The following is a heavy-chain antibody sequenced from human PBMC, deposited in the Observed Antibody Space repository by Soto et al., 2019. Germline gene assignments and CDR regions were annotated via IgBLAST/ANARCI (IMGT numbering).Heavy chain of an antibody. J-gene: IGHJ3*02. Sequence: QVQLVQSGAEVKKPGSSVRVSCKASGATLNSFINYGITWVRQAPGQGLEYMGGIIPVFGAANHAQKFQGRVNISADESTRTVNMELSSLKSNDTAVYYCARGAAKKILVLKYDALEIWGQGTMVTVSS. V-gene: IGHV1-69*12. CDR3: ARGAAKKILVLKYDALEI. CDR2: IIPVFGAA. CDR1: GATLNSFINYG. D-gene: IGHD6-25*01.